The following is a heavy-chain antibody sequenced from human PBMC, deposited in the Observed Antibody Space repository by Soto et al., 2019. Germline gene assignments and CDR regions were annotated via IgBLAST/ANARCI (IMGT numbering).Heavy chain of an antibody. V-gene: IGHV1-8*01. CDR1: GYTFTSDD. D-gene: IGHD3-9*01. Sequence: ASGKVSCKASGYTFTSDDVNWLRQATVQGVERMGWMNPNSGNTGYAQKFQGRVTMTRNTSISTAYMELSSLRSEDTAVYYCARVLGVGYAIFTGYYPGPWFDPWGQGTLVIVSS. CDR2: MNPNSGNT. J-gene: IGHJ5*02. CDR3: ARVLGVGYAIFTGYYPGPWFDP.